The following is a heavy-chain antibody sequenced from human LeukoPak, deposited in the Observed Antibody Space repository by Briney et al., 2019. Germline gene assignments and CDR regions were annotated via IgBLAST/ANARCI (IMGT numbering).Heavy chain of an antibody. CDR1: GLTFTDAW. J-gene: IGHJ4*02. CDR2: IKSKAYGGTT. D-gene: IGHD6-19*01. V-gene: IGHV3-15*01. Sequence: ASGLTFTDAWMSWVRQAPGKGLEWVGRIKSKAYGGTTDYAAPVKGRFTISRDDSKNTLYLQMSSLRSDDTAVYYCASDKQWLAGYWGQGALVTVSS. CDR3: ASDKQWLAGY.